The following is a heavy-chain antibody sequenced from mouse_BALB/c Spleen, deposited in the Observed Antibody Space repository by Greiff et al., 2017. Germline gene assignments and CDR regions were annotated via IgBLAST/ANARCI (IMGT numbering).Heavy chain of an antibody. V-gene: IGHV5-12-2*01. Sequence: EVQGVESGGGLVQPGGSLKLSCAASGFTFSSYTMSWVSQTPEKRLEWVAYISNGGGSTYYPDTVKGRFTISRDNAKNTLYLQMSSLKSEDTAMYYCARHGNYAWFAYWGQGTLVTVSA. CDR2: ISNGGGST. D-gene: IGHD2-1*01. J-gene: IGHJ3*01. CDR3: ARHGNYAWFAY. CDR1: GFTFSSYT.